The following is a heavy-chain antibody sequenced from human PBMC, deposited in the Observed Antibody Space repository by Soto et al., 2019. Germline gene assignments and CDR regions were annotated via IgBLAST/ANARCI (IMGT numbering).Heavy chain of an antibody. CDR2: IHTSGST. D-gene: IGHD3-10*01. CDR1: VGSISDFY. CDR3: ARPQDFGDYRAFKI. Sequence: SETLSLTCTVSVGSISDFYWSWIRQPAGKGLEWIGRIHTSGSTNINPSLKSRVSLSVDTSRNQLSLTLASVTAADTAAYYCARPQDFGDYRAFKILGQVKVFTGSS. J-gene: IGHJ3*02. V-gene: IGHV4-4*07.